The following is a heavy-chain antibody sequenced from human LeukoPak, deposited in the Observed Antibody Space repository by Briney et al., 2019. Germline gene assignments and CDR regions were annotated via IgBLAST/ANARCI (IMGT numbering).Heavy chain of an antibody. CDR1: GFTFSSYW. V-gene: IGHV3-7*01. CDR2: IKQDGSEK. Sequence: GGSLRLSCAASGFTFSSYWMSWVRQAPGKGLEWVANIKQDGSEKYYVDSVKGRFTISRDNAKNSLYLQMNSLRAEDTAVYYCARALQRYSGSYYSSPDYFDYWGQGTLVTVSS. CDR3: ARALQRYSGSYYSSPDYFDY. J-gene: IGHJ4*02. D-gene: IGHD1-26*01.